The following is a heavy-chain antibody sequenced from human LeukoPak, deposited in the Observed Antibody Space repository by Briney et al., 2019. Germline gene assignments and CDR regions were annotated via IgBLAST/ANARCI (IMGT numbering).Heavy chain of an antibody. Sequence: QPGRSLRLSCADSGFTFSSYAMHWVRQAPGKGLEWVAVISYDGRDKYYADSVKGRVTISRDNSKNTLYLQMNSLRAEDTAVYYCARDSRYSYGPYYFDYWGQGTLVTVSS. D-gene: IGHD5-18*01. CDR3: ARDSRYSYGPYYFDY. V-gene: IGHV3-30*04. CDR2: ISYDGRDK. CDR1: GFTFSSYA. J-gene: IGHJ4*02.